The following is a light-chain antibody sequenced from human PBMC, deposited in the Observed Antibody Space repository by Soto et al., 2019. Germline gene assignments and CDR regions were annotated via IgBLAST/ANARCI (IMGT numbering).Light chain of an antibody. CDR1: SGSVSTSYY. V-gene: IGLV8-61*01. CDR3: AAWDDSLNGWV. CDR2: STN. Sequence: QAVVTQEPSFSVSPGGTVTLTCGLSSGSVSTSYYPSWYQQTPGQAPRTLIDSTNTRSSGVPDRFSGSILGNKAALTITGAQADDESDYYCAAWDDSLNGWVFGGGTKLTVL. J-gene: IGLJ3*02.